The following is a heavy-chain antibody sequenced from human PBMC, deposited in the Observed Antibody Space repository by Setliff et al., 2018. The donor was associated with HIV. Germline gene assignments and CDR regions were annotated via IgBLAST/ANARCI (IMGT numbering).Heavy chain of an antibody. V-gene: IGHV4-34*01. CDR3: AKDIPGPAINSGRIKNWFDP. CDR2: INHSGST. Sequence: SETLSLTCAVYGGSFSDYYWNWIRQPLGKGLEWIGEINHSGSTNYNPSLKSRLTISVDTSKNQFSLKLSSVTAADTAVYYWAKDIPGPAINSGRIKNWFDPWGEGTLVTVS. CDR1: GGSFSDYY. D-gene: IGHD6-19*01. J-gene: IGHJ5*02.